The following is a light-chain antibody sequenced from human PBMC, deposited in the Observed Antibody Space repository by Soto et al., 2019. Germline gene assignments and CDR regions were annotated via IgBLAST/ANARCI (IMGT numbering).Light chain of an antibody. V-gene: IGLV2-14*01. Sequence: QSALTQPASVSGSPGQSITISCTGTSSDVGAYTSVSWYQQHPGKAPKLIIYEVSNRPPGVSTRFSGSKSASTASLTISGLQAEDEAHYYCCSYAGNNALVFGGGTKVTVL. CDR1: SSDVGAYTS. J-gene: IGLJ3*02. CDR2: EVS. CDR3: CSYAGNNALV.